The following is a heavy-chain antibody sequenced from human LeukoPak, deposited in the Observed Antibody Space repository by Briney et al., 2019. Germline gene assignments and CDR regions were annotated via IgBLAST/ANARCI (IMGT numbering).Heavy chain of an antibody. V-gene: IGHV1-46*01. D-gene: IGHD3-16*01. CDR3: AARMITFGGVNDY. J-gene: IGHJ4*02. CDR1: GYTFTSYY. CDR2: INPSGGST. Sequence: ASVKVSCKASGYTFTSYYMHWVRQAPGQGLEWMGIINPSGGSTSYAQKFQGKVTMTRDTSTSTVYMELSSLRSEDTAVYYCAARMITFGGVNDYWGQGTLVTVSS.